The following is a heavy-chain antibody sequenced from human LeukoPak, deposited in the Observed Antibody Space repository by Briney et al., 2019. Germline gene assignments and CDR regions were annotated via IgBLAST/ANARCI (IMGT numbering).Heavy chain of an antibody. V-gene: IGHV1-18*01. CDR2: ITTYNGDT. CDR1: GYTFTTYP. Sequence: ASVKVSCETSGYTFTTYPINWVRQAPGQGLEWMGWITTYNGDTNYARNLQGRVTMTADTSTSTAYMELRSLRSDDTAVYYCALISYCTTATCYYLDYWGQGTLVTVSS. J-gene: IGHJ4*02. CDR3: ALISYCTTATCYYLDY. D-gene: IGHD2-8*01.